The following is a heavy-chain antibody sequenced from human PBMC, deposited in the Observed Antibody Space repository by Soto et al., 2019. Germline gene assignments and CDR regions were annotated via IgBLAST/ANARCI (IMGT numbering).Heavy chain of an antibody. Sequence: GASVKVSCKASGGTFSSYAISWVRQAPGQGLEWMGGIIPIFGTANYAQKFQGRVTITADKSTSTAYMELSSLRSEDTAVYYCARDPNQWLASTNYYYYGMDVWGQGTTVTV. D-gene: IGHD6-19*01. CDR3: ARDPNQWLASTNYYYYGMDV. CDR1: GGTFSSYA. J-gene: IGHJ6*02. CDR2: IIPIFGTA. V-gene: IGHV1-69*06.